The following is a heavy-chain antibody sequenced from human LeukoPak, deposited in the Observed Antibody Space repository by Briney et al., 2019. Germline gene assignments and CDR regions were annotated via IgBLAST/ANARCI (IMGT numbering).Heavy chain of an antibody. CDR2: IKTDGSLI. J-gene: IGHJ4*02. Sequence: GGSLRLSCVASGFTFSSYWMTWVRQAPGKGLEWVANIKTDGSLIYYVDSVKGRFTISRDNAKNSLYLQMNSLRVADTAVYYCARLPRRGYSYGYRAYYFDYWGQGTLVTVSS. CDR1: GFTFSSYW. D-gene: IGHD5-18*01. CDR3: ARLPRRGYSYGYRAYYFDY. V-gene: IGHV3-7*01.